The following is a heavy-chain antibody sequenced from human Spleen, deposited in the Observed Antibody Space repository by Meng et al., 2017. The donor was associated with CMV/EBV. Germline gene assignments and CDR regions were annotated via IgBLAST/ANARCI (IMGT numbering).Heavy chain of an antibody. J-gene: IGHJ4*02. D-gene: IGHD6-19*01. Sequence: GESLKISCAASGFTFSSYAMHWVRQAPGKGLEWVSYISNSGSAKYYAASFKGRFTISRDNAKNSLYLQMNSLRAEDTAVYYCARGLYSTGWYGDWGQGTLVTVSS. CDR3: ARGLYSTGWYGD. V-gene: IGHV3-48*03. CDR1: GFTFSSYA. CDR2: ISNSGSAK.